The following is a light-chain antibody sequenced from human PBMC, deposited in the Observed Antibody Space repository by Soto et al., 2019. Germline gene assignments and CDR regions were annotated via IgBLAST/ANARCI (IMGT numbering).Light chain of an antibody. V-gene: IGKV1-5*03. J-gene: IGKJ4*01. CDR3: QQYHIFPLA. Sequence: DLQMTQSPSTLSASVGDRVTITCRASQNINSWLAWYQQKPGKAPKLLIYKASSLQNGVSSRFSGSGSGTEFTLTIRGLQPDDFATYYCQQYHIFPLAFGGGTKVEI. CDR2: KAS. CDR1: QNINSW.